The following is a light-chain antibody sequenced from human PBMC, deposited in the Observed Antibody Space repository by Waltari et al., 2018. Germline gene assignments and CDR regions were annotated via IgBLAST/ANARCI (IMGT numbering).Light chain of an antibody. V-gene: IGKV1-9*01. CDR3: QQLNSYPFT. CDR1: QGISSF. J-gene: IGKJ3*01. CDR2: DAS. Sequence: DTQLTQSPSFLSASVGDRVTITCRASQGISSFLVWYQQKPGKAPKLLIYDASTLQTGVPSRFSGSASGTEFTLTISSLQPEDFATYYCQQLNSYPFTFGPGTKVDIE.